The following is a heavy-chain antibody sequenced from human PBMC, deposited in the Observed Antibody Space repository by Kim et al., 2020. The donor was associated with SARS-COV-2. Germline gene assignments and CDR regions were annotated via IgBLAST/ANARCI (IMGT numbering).Heavy chain of an antibody. V-gene: IGHV1-2*02. Sequence: ASVKVSCKASGYTFTGYYMHWVRQAPGQGLEWMGWINPNSGGTNYAQKFQGRVTMTRDTSISTAYMELSRLRSDDTAVYYCARVHWVAKGTGTFSGFDYWGQGTLVTVSS. CDR3: ARVHWVAKGTGTFSGFDY. CDR1: GYTFTGYY. CDR2: INPNSGGT. J-gene: IGHJ4*02. D-gene: IGHD1-7*01.